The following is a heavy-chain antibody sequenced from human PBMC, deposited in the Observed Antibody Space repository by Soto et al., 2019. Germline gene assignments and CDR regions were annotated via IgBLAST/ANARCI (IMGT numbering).Heavy chain of an antibody. CDR1: GFIFSTYW. CDR3: VCGGNFFVY. J-gene: IGHJ4*02. CDR2: IDQDGSEK. V-gene: IGHV3-7*01. Sequence: EEQLVESGGGLVQPGGSLRLSCAVSGFIFSTYWMTWVRQPPGKGLEWVANIDQDGSEKYYLDSVRGRFTISRDNAKNSLYLQMNSLRAEDTAVYYCVCGGNFFVYWGQGTLGTVSP. D-gene: IGHD3-16*01.